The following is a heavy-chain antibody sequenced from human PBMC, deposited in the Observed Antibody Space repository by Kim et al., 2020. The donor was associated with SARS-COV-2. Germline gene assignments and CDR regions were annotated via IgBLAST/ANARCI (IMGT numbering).Heavy chain of an antibody. CDR2: ISYDGSNK. Sequence: GGSLRLSCAASGFTFSSYGMHWVRQAPGKGLEWVAVISYDGSNKYYADSVKGRFTISRDNSKNTLYLQMNSLRAEDTAVYYCAKGEGASYYYDSSGNEYFQHWGQGTLVTVSS. CDR1: GFTFSSYG. V-gene: IGHV3-30*18. CDR3: AKGEGASYYYDSSGNEYFQH. J-gene: IGHJ1*01. D-gene: IGHD3-22*01.